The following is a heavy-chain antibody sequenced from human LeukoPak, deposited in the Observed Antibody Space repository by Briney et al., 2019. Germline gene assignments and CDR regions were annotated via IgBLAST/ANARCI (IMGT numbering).Heavy chain of an antibody. J-gene: IGHJ3*02. CDR2: IYYSGST. CDR3: ARDRVYGGNSQEAFDI. V-gene: IGHV4-31*03. D-gene: IGHD4-23*01. CDR1: GGSISSGGYY. Sequence: SETQSLTCTVSGGSISSGGYYWSWIRQHPGKGLEWIGYIYYSGSTYYNPSLKSRVTISVDTSKNQFSLKLSSVTAADTAVYYCARDRVYGGNSQEAFDIWGQGTMVTVSS.